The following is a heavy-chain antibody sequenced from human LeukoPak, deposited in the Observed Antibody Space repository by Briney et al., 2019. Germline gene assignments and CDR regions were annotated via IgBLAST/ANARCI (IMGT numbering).Heavy chain of an antibody. V-gene: IGHV4-39*01. CDR1: GGFISSSSYY. Sequence: SETLSLTCTISGGFISSSSYYWGWIRQPPGKGLEWNGDIYYSGSTYYNPALKSRVSMSIDTSKNQFSLELRSVAAADTALYYCARRRYYDSTGYLEWGQGTLVTVTS. J-gene: IGHJ1*01. D-gene: IGHD3-22*01. CDR2: IYYSGST. CDR3: ARRRYYDSTGYLE.